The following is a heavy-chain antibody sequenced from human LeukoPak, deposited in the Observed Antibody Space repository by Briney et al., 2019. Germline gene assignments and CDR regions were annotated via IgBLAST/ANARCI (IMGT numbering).Heavy chain of an antibody. CDR1: GFTFSSSA. J-gene: IGHJ4*02. Sequence: GGSLRLSCAASGFTFSSSAMSWVRQAPGKGLEWVSAISYIGDKMYYADSVKGRFTISRDNSKNTLYLQMNSLRAEDTAVYYCARRAGAYSHPYDYWGQGTLVTVSS. V-gene: IGHV3-23*01. CDR3: ARRAGAYSHPYDY. D-gene: IGHD4/OR15-4a*01. CDR2: ISYIGDKM.